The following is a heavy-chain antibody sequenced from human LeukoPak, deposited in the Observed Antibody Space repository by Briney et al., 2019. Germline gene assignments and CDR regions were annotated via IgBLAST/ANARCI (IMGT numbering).Heavy chain of an antibody. J-gene: IGHJ4*02. V-gene: IGHV2-5*01. Sequence: SGPTLVNPTQTLTLTCTFSGFPLSTSGVGVGWIRQPPGKALEWLALIYWNDDKRYSPSLKSRLTITKDISKNQVVLTMTNMDPVDTATYYCAHSHYDYVWGSYRYLDYWGQGTLVTVSS. CDR2: IYWNDDK. CDR3: AHSHYDYVWGSYRYLDY. D-gene: IGHD3-16*02. CDR1: GFPLSTSGVG.